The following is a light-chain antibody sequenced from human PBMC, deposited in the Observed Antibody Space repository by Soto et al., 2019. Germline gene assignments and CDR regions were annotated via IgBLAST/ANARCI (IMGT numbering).Light chain of an antibody. V-gene: IGLV2-23*01. J-gene: IGLJ1*01. Sequence: SVLTQPASVSGSPGQSITISCTGNSGDVGSYNLVSWYQQLPGKAPKLMIFEDIKRPSGVSNRFSGSKSGNTASLTISGLQAEDEADYYCCSYAGSFTYVFGTGTKATVL. CDR1: SGDVGSYNL. CDR3: CSYAGSFTYV. CDR2: EDI.